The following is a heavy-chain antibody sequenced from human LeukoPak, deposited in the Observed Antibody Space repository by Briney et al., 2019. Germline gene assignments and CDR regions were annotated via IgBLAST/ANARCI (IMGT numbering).Heavy chain of an antibody. V-gene: IGHV1-46*01. J-gene: IGHJ4*02. CDR1: GYTFTGYY. Sequence: ASVKVSCKASGYTFTGYYIHWVRQAPGQGLEWMGIINPSGGSTTYAQNFQGRVTMTRDTSTSTVYMEMSGLRSEDTAVYYCAREGPTAGRYTDYWGQGTLVTVSS. D-gene: IGHD2-2*02. CDR2: INPSGGST. CDR3: AREGPTAGRYTDY.